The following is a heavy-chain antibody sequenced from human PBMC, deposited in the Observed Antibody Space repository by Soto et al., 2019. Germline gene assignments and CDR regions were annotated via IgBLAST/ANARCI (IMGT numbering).Heavy chain of an antibody. J-gene: IGHJ4*02. V-gene: IGHV3-33*06. CDR1: GFTFSSYG. CDR2: IWYDGSNK. CDR3: AKNPGYYYDSTGYHFDY. Sequence: PGGSLRLSCAASGFTFSSYGMHWVRQAPGKGLEWVAVIWYDGSNKYYADSVKGRFTISRDNSKNTLYLQMNSLRAEDTAVYYYAKNPGYYYDSTGYHFDYWGQGTLVTVSS. D-gene: IGHD3-22*01.